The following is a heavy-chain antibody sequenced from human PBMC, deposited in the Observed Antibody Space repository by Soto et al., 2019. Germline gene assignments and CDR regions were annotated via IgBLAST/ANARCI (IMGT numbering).Heavy chain of an antibody. D-gene: IGHD2-2*01. Sequence: GGSLRLSCAASGFTFSSYAMSWVRQAPGKGLEWVSAISGSGGSTYYADSVKGRFTISRDNSKNTLYLQMNSLRAEDTAVYYCAKDLEIVVVPAAPADAFDIWGQGTMVTVSS. CDR1: GFTFSSYA. V-gene: IGHV3-23*01. CDR2: ISGSGGST. J-gene: IGHJ3*02. CDR3: AKDLEIVVVPAAPADAFDI.